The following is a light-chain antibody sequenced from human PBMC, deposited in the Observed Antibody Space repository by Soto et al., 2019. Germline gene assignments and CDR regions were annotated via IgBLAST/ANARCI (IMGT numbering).Light chain of an antibody. J-gene: IGKJ1*01. V-gene: IGKV1-5*03. CDR2: KAS. Sequence: IQMTQSPSTLSASVGDRVTITCRASQSISIWLAWYQQKPGKAPKLLIYKASSLESEVPSRSSGSGSGTEFTLTINSLQPDDSATYYCQQYNSDSTFGQGTKVEIK. CDR3: QQYNSDST. CDR1: QSISIW.